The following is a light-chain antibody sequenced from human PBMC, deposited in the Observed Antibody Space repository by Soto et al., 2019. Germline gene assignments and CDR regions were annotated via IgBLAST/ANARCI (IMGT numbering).Light chain of an antibody. V-gene: IGLV3-21*02. J-gene: IGLJ3*02. CDR3: QVRESPSDHSVV. CDR1: NIGTKG. CDR2: NGR. Sequence: SYELTQPPSVSVAPGQTASITCGGDNIGTKGVHWYQQKPSQAPELVVYNGRDRPSGIPERFSGSNSGHTATLTITRVEAGDEADFYCQVRESPSDHSVVFGGGTKLTVL.